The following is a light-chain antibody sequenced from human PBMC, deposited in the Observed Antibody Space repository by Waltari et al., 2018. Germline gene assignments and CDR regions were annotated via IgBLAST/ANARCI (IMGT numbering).Light chain of an antibody. CDR3: QQYAVSPIT. CDR2: GAS. J-gene: IGKJ4*01. CDR1: QSVSHSN. V-gene: IGKV3-20*01. Sequence: EIVLTPSPGTLSLSPGERSTLSCRATQSVSHSNLACYQQKGGQAPRLLIYGASSRATGIPDRFSGSGSGTDFTLSISRLEPEDYGVYYCQQYAVSPITFGGGTKVEI.